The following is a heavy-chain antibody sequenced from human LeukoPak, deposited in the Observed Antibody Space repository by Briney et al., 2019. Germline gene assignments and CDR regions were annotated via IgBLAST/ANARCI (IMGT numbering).Heavy chain of an antibody. CDR3: ARGVGELRYFDWLSSPSAFDI. CDR1: GGSISSYY. J-gene: IGHJ3*02. CDR2: IYYSGST. V-gene: IGHV4-59*01. D-gene: IGHD3-9*01. Sequence: SETLSLTCTVSGGSISSYYWSWIRQPPGKGLEWIGYIYYSGSTNYNPSLKSRVTISVDTSKNQFSLKLSSVTAADTAVYYCARGVGELRYFDWLSSPSAFDIWGQGTMVTVSS.